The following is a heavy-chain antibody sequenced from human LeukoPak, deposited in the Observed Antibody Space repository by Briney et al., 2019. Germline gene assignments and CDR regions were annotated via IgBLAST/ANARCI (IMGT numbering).Heavy chain of an antibody. D-gene: IGHD3-9*01. Sequence: ASVKVSCKASGGTFSSYAISWVRQAPGQGLEWMGRIIPILGIANYAQKFQGRVTITADKSTSTAYMELSSLRSEDTAVYYCAREDRHYDILTGYYHPVDYWGQGTLVTVSS. CDR1: GGTFSSYA. V-gene: IGHV1-69*04. CDR3: AREDRHYDILTGYYHPVDY. CDR2: IIPILGIA. J-gene: IGHJ4*02.